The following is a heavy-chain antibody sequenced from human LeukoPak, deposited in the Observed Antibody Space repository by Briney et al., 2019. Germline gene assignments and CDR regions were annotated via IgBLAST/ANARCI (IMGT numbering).Heavy chain of an antibody. D-gene: IGHD6-13*01. CDR1: GFTFNDYY. CDR3: VRGRTSGNSWPFDY. CDR2: IGSSGGSI. Sequence: GGSLRLSCAASGFTFNDYYMGWIRQAPGKGLEWISYIGSSGGSINYADSVKGRFTISRDNAKNSLSLQMNSLRAEDTAVYYCVRGRTSGNSWPFDYWGQGTLVTVSS. V-gene: IGHV3-11*04. J-gene: IGHJ4*02.